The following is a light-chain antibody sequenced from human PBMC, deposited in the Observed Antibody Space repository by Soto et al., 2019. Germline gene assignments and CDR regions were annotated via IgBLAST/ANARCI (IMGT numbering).Light chain of an antibody. CDR3: MQTLQTPPFT. Sequence: DLVTTQSPLSLPVTPGEPASISCRSSQSLLHSNGYNYLDWYVQKPGQSPQLLIYLGSNRASGVPDRFSGSGSGTDFTLKISRVEAEDVGVYYCMQTLQTPPFTFGPGTKVDVK. J-gene: IGKJ3*01. V-gene: IGKV2-28*01. CDR1: QSLLHSNGYNY. CDR2: LGS.